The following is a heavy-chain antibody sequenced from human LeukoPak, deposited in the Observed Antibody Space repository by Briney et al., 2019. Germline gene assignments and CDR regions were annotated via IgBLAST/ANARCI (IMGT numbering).Heavy chain of an antibody. J-gene: IGHJ4*02. D-gene: IGHD2-8*01. CDR2: INSRGSDK. Sequence: GGSLRLSCAASGFTFSRYSMNWVRQAPGKGPEWVSSINSRGSDKYYADSVEGRFTISRDNAKNSLFLQMNSLRAEDTAVYYCAREGSIVPHQDLDYWGRGTLATVSS. V-gene: IGHV3-21*01. CDR1: GFTFSRYS. CDR3: AREGSIVPHQDLDY.